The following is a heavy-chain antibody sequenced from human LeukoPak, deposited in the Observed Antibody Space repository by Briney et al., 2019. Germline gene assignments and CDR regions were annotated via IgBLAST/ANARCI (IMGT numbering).Heavy chain of an antibody. CDR2: IYTSGIT. Sequence: SQTLSLTCTVSGGSISSGSYYWSWIRQPAGKGLEWIGRIYTSGITNYNPSLKSRVTISVDTSKNQFSLKLSSVTAADTAVYYCARGSEWELLGAFDIWGQGTMVTVSS. CDR1: GGSISSGSYY. J-gene: IGHJ3*02. V-gene: IGHV4-61*02. CDR3: ARGSEWELLGAFDI. D-gene: IGHD1-26*01.